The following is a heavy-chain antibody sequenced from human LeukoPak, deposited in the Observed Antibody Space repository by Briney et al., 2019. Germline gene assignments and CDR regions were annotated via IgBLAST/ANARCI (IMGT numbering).Heavy chain of an antibody. J-gene: IGHJ4*02. Sequence: PGVSLRLSCAASGFTVRTNYMSWIRQAPGRGLEWVSIIHASGNTFYAESVKGRFTISRDSSENMLYLQMNSLRPDDTAIYYCARDSTDGGSYRLQWGQGTLVTVSS. D-gene: IGHD3-16*02. V-gene: IGHV3-53*05. CDR3: ARDSTDGGSYRLQ. CDR1: GFTVRTNY. CDR2: IHASGNT.